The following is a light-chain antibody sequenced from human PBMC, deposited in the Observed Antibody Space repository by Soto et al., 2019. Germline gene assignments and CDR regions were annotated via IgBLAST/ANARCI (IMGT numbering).Light chain of an antibody. V-gene: IGLV1-44*01. CDR3: AVWDDSQNGFFA. Sequence: QSVLTQPPSASGAPGQRVTISSSGSRCNIGSNAVSWYQQLPGKTPKLLIYDNNQRPSGVADRFSASESSTSASLAISGLQSEDEADYYCAVWDDSQNGFFAFGTGTKLTVL. J-gene: IGLJ1*01. CDR2: DNN. CDR1: RCNIGSNA.